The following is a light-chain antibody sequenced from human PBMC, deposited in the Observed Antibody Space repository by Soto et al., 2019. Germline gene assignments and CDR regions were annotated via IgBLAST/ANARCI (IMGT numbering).Light chain of an antibody. CDR3: QQSYSMPST. J-gene: IGKJ2*02. CDR1: QTISYY. V-gene: IGKV1-39*01. Sequence: DILMTQSPSSLSASVGDRIIITCRASQTISYYLNWYQHQPGKAPKLLIYSTSSLQSGVPSRFSGSGSGTDFTLPISSLQPEDFATYYCQQSYSMPSTFGQGTKLEIK. CDR2: STS.